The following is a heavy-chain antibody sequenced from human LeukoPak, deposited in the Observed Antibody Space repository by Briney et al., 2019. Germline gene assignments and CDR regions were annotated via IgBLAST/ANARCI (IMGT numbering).Heavy chain of an antibody. J-gene: IGHJ3*02. CDR1: GFTFRTYG. CDR2: IRYDGNNK. V-gene: IGHV3-30*02. Sequence: PGGSLRLSCAASGFTFRTYGMHWVRQAPGKGLEWVAFIRYDGNNKYYADSVKGRFTISRDNSKNTLYLQMNSLRAEDTAVYYCAREHGYYDSSGYIDAFDIWGQGTMVTVSS. D-gene: IGHD3-22*01. CDR3: AREHGYYDSSGYIDAFDI.